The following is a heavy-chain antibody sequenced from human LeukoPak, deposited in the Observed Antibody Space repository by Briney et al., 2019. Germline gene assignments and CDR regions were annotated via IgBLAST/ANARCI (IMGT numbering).Heavy chain of an antibody. J-gene: IGHJ6*02. V-gene: IGHV1-69*02. CDR2: IIPILGIA. CDR1: GGTFSSYT. CDR3: ARGHQPPYYGMDV. Sequence: SVKVSCTASGGTFSSYTISWVRQAPGQGLEWMGRIIPILGIANYAQKFQGRVTITADKSTSTAYMELSSLRSEDTAVFYCARGHQPPYYGMDVWGQGTTVTVSS.